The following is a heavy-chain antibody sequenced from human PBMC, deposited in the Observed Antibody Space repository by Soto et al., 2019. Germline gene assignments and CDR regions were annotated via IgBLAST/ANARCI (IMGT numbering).Heavy chain of an antibody. CDR3: ARPLLGYSSSWYIGYVAAFDI. V-gene: IGHV4-39*01. J-gene: IGHJ3*02. Sequence: QLQLQESGPGLVKPSETLSLTCTVSGGSISSSSYYWGWIRQPPGKGLEWIGSIYYSGSTYYNPSLKSRVTISVDTSKNQFSLKLSSVTAADTAVYYCARPLLGYSSSWYIGYVAAFDIWGQGTMVTVSS. CDR1: GGSISSSSYY. D-gene: IGHD6-13*01. CDR2: IYYSGST.